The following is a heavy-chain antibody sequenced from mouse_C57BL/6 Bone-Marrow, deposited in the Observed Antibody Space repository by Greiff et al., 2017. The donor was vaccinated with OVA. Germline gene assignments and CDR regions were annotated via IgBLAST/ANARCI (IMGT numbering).Heavy chain of an antibody. CDR1: GFNIKDYY. CDR3: AKYYGSSYSYCDY. Sequence: VQLQQSGAELVKPGASVKLSCTASGFNIKDYYMHWVKQRTEQGLEWIGRIDPEDGETKYAPKFQGKATITADTSSNTAYLQLSSLTSEDTAVYYGAKYYGSSYSYCDYWGQGTTLTVSS. CDR2: IDPEDGET. J-gene: IGHJ2*01. D-gene: IGHD1-1*01. V-gene: IGHV14-2*01.